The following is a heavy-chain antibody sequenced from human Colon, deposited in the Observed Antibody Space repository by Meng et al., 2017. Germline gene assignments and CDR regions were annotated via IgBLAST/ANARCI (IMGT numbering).Heavy chain of an antibody. CDR3: ARHGGYYQDF. V-gene: IGHV4-4*02. CDR1: GFTFTNYAI. J-gene: IGHJ4*02. CDR2: IDHRGSA. D-gene: IGHD4-23*01. Sequence: VQLLESGGGLVQPGGSLRLSCAASGFTFTNYAITWVRQAPGKGLEWIGQIDHRGSAYYRPSLNSRVTMSLDKSRNQFSLRLTSVTAADTAVYYCARHGGYYQDFWGQGTLVTVSS.